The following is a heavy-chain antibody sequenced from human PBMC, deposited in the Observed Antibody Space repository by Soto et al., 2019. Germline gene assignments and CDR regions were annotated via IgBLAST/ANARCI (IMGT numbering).Heavy chain of an antibody. J-gene: IGHJ4*02. CDR2: TFYRTRWYS. V-gene: IGHV6-1*01. Sequence: QVQLQQSGPGLVRPSQTLSLTCVISGDSVSSTSAAWNWIRQSPSRGLEWLGRTFYRTRWYSDYPVSVRSRITINPDTSKNQFSLLLHSVTPDDTAVYFCARSGGWSFDYWGQGTLVTVS. CDR3: ARSGGWSFDY. D-gene: IGHD6-19*01. CDR1: GDSVSSTSAA.